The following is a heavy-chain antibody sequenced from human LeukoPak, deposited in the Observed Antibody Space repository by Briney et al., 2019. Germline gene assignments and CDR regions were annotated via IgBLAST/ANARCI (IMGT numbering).Heavy chain of an antibody. J-gene: IGHJ5*02. CDR2: IYHSGST. D-gene: IGHD4-11*01. V-gene: IGHV4-38-2*01. Sequence: PSETLSLTCAVSGYSIGSGYCWGWIRQPPGKGLEWIGSIYHSGSTYYNPSLKSRVTMSVDTSKNQFSLKLNSVTAADTAVYYCARGGYSNSVRNGGWFDPWGQGTLVTVSS. CDR1: GYSIGSGYC. CDR3: ARGGYSNSVRNGGWFDP.